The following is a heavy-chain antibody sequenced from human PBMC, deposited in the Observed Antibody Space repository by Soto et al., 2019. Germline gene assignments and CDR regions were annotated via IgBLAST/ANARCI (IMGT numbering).Heavy chain of an antibody. CDR2: IYYSGST. CDR1: GGSISSSSYY. CDR3: ARLKQQLVIDY. D-gene: IGHD6-13*01. J-gene: IGHJ4*02. V-gene: IGHV4-39*01. Sequence: PSETLSLTCTVSGGSISSSSYYWGWIRQPPGKGLEWIGSIYYSGSTYYNPSLKSRVTISVDTSKNQFSLKLSSVTAADTAVYYCARLKQQLVIDYWGQGTLVTVSS.